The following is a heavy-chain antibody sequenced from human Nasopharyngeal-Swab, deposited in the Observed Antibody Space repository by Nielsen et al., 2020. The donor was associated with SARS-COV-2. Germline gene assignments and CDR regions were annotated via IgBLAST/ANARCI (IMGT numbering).Heavy chain of an antibody. Sequence: SVKVSCKASGGTFSSYAISWVRQAPGQGLEWMGEIIPIFGTANYAQKFQGRVTITADESTSTAYMELSSLRSEDTAVYYCARDPVQLERRRGGALGGSYYYYYMDVWGKGTTVTVSS. CDR3: ARDPVQLERRRGGALGGSYYYYYMDV. D-gene: IGHD1-1*01. V-gene: IGHV1-69*13. J-gene: IGHJ6*03. CDR1: GGTFSSYA. CDR2: IIPIFGTA.